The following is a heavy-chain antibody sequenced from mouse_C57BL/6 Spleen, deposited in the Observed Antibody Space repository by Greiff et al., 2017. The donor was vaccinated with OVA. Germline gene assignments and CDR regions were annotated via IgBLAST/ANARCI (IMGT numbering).Heavy chain of an antibody. CDR3: TRRQASYYSNYVGYFDV. CDR1: GFTFSDAW. Sequence: EVKLQESGGGLVQPGGSMKLSCAASGFTFSDAWMDWVRQSPEKGLEWVAEIRNKANNHATYYAESVKGRFTISRDDSKSSVYLQMNSLRAEDTGIYYCTRRQASYYSNYVGYFDVWGTGTTVTVSS. V-gene: IGHV6-6*01. CDR2: IRNKANNHAT. J-gene: IGHJ1*03. D-gene: IGHD2-5*01.